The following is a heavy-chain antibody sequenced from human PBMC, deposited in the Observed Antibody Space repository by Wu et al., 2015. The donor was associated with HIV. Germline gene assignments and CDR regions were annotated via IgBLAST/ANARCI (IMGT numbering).Heavy chain of an antibody. V-gene: IGHV1-46*01. CDR1: GYTFTSYY. CDR2: INPSGGST. Sequence: QVQLVQSGAEVKKPGASAKVSCKASGYTFTSYYMHWVRQAPGQGLEWMGIINPSGGSTSYAQKFQGRVTMTRDTSTSTVYMELSSLRSEDTAVYYCARPSTQTTARGRAGAFDIWGQGTMVTVSS. CDR3: ARPSTQTTARGRAGAFDI. D-gene: IGHD4-17*01. J-gene: IGHJ3*02.